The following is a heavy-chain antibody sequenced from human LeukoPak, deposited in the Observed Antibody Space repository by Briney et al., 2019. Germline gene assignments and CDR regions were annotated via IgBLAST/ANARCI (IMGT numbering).Heavy chain of an antibody. J-gene: IGHJ3*02. D-gene: IGHD5-24*01. CDR1: GFTFSSYS. CDR3: ARHNLPRDRYNLYAFNI. V-gene: IGHV3-21*01. Sequence: RPGGSLRLSCAASGFTFSSYSMNWVRQAPGKGLEWVSSISSSSSYIYYADSVKGRFTISRDNAKNSLYLQMNSLRAEDTALYYCARHNLPRDRYNLYAFNIWGQGTMVTVSS. CDR2: ISSSSSYI.